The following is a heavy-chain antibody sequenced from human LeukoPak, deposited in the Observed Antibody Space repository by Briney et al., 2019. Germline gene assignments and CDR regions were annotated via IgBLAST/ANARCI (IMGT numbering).Heavy chain of an antibody. CDR2: ISYDGREK. V-gene: IGHV3-30*04. CDR3: ARAGDDVVAVPPPVGGSPYNWFDP. Sequence: PGGSLRLSCAASGFTFSNYAMHWVRQAPGKGLEWLAVISYDGREKYYAESVKGRFTISRDNSKNTLYLQLNSLSVEDTSLYYRARAGDDVVAVPPPVGGSPYNWFDPWGQGTLITVSS. D-gene: IGHD2-2*01. CDR1: GFTFSNYA. J-gene: IGHJ5*02.